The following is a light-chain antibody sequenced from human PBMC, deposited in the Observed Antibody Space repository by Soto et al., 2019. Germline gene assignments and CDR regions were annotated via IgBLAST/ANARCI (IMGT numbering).Light chain of an antibody. Sequence: QSALTQPASVSGSPGQSITISCTGTSSDARIYNYVSWYQQHPGKAPKLMILEVSNRPSGVSHRFSGSKSGNTASLTISGLQTDDEADYFCCSWTSSGSWVFGGGTKLTVL. CDR3: CSWTSSGSWV. V-gene: IGLV2-14*01. J-gene: IGLJ3*02. CDR1: SSDARIYNY. CDR2: EVS.